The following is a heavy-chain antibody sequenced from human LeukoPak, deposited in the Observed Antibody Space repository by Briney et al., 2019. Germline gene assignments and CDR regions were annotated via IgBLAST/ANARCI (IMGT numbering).Heavy chain of an antibody. CDR3: ARDRGNYCDSSDYYSPLDY. CDR2: ISYDGSNK. D-gene: IGHD3-22*01. CDR1: GFTFSSYV. J-gene: IGHJ4*02. V-gene: IGHV3-30*04. Sequence: GGSLRLSCAASGFTFSSYVMHWVRQAPGKGLEWVAIISYDGSNKYYADSVKGRFTISRDNSKNTLYLQMNSLRAEDTAVYYCARDRGNYCDSSDYYSPLDYWGQGTLVTVSS.